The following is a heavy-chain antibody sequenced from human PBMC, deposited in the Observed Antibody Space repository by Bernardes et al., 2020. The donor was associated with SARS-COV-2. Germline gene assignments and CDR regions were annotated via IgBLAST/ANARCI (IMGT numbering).Heavy chain of an antibody. J-gene: IGHJ3*02. D-gene: IGHD2-15*01. CDR3: ARAPRYWSGGICYGGFDI. CDR2: IWYDGINK. Sequence: GGSLRLSCAASGFTFSNYGMHWVRQAPGKGLEWVAVIWYDGINKYFVDSVKGRFTISRDSSKNTVYLQMNSLRDEDTAVYHCARAPRYWSGGICYGGFDIWGQGTMVTVSS. CDR1: GFTFSNYG. V-gene: IGHV3-33*08.